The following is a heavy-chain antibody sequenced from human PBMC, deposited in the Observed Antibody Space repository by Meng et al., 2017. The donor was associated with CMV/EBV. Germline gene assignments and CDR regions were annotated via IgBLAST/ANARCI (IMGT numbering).Heavy chain of an antibody. J-gene: IGHJ6*02. Sequence: SETLSLTCTVSGGSISSSSYYWGWIRQPPGKGLEWIGRIYYSGSTYYNPSLKSRVTISVETSKNQFSLKLSSVTAADTAVYYCASGALGYCSGGSCYPPYYGMDVWGQGTTVTVSS. CDR3: ASGALGYCSGGSCYPPYYGMDV. CDR2: IYYSGST. V-gene: IGHV4-39*07. D-gene: IGHD2-15*01. CDR1: GGSISSSSYY.